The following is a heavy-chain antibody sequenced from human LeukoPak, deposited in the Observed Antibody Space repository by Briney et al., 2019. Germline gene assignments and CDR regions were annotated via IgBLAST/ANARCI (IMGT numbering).Heavy chain of an antibody. CDR1: GGSISRYF. J-gene: IGHJ3*02. CDR2: ISSSGST. D-gene: IGHD4-17*01. V-gene: IGHV4-59*08. CDR3: ARLESYGADGFDI. Sequence: SETLSLTCTVSGGSISRYFWNWIRQPPGKGLEWIGYISSSGSTYYNPSLRSPVTISIDTSKNQFSLKLSSVTAADTAVYYCARLESYGADGFDIWGQGTMVTVSS.